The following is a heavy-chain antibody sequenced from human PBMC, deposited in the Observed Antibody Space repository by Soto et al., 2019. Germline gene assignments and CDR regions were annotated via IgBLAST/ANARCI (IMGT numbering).Heavy chain of an antibody. CDR1: GDSLTSYY. J-gene: IGHJ5*02. Sequence: QVQLQESGPGLVKPSETLSLTCSVSGDSLTSYYWTWVRQPPGKGLEWSGYIYYTGKTNYNPSLKSRVTISMDLSKNQCSLELRSLTAADTAVYYCARIILTGYYGLEPWGQGTLVIVSA. CDR3: ARIILTGYYGLEP. V-gene: IGHV4-59*01. CDR2: IYYTGKT. D-gene: IGHD3-9*01.